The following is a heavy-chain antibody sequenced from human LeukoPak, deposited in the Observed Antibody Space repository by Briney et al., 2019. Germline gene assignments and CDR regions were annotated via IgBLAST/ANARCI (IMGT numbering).Heavy chain of an antibody. V-gene: IGHV1-2*02. D-gene: IGHD4-17*01. CDR1: GYTFTSYG. CDR2: INPNIGGT. J-gene: IGHJ6*03. CDR3: ARGDYARDYYYMDV. Sequence: GASVKVSCKASGYTFTSYGISWVRQAPGQGLEWMGWINPNIGGTNYAQKFQGRVTMTRDTSISTAYMELSRLRSDDTAVYYCARGDYARDYYYMDVWGKGTTVTVSS.